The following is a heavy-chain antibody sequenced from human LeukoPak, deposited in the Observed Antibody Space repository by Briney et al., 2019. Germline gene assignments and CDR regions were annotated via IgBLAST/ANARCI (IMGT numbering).Heavy chain of an antibody. CDR3: ASYYGSGSYYPETWYYFDY. D-gene: IGHD3-10*01. J-gene: IGHJ4*02. CDR2: ISGSGGST. V-gene: IGHV3-23*01. Sequence: GGSLRLSCAASGFTFSSYAMSWVRQAPGKGLEWVSAISGSGGSTYYADSVKGRLTISRDNSKNTLYLQMNSLRAEDTAVYYCASYYGSGSYYPETWYYFDYWGQGTLVTVSS. CDR1: GFTFSSYA.